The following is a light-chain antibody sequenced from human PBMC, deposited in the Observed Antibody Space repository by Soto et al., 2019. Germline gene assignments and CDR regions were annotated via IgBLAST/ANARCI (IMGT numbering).Light chain of an antibody. CDR2: DNT. V-gene: IGLV1-40*01. J-gene: IGLJ2*01. CDR1: SSDIGAGYR. Sequence: QSALTQPPSVSGAPGERVTISCTGSSSDIGAGYRVRWYQQVPGTAPKLLIYDNTNRPSGVSVRFSGSKSGTSASLAISGLQAEDEDDYYCQSFDKYLSAVVFGGGTKVTVL. CDR3: QSFDKYLSAVV.